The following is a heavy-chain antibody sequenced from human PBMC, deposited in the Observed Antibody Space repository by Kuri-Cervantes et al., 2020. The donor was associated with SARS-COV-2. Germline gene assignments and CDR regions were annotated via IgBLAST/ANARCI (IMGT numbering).Heavy chain of an antibody. V-gene: IGHV2-70*11. Sequence: SGPTLVKPTQTLTLTCTFSGFSLNTSGMCVSWIRQPPGKALEWLARIDWDDDKYYNTFLQTRLSIAKDTSKNQVVLTMTNMDPVDTATYYCARIRYGDGYNNPRIFDYWGQGTLVTVSS. CDR1: GFSLNTSGMC. D-gene: IGHD5-24*01. CDR3: ARIRYGDGYNNPRIFDY. CDR2: IDWDDDK. J-gene: IGHJ4*02.